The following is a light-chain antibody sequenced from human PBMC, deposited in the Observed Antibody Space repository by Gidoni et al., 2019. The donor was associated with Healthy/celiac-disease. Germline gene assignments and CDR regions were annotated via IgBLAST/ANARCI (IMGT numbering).Light chain of an antibody. V-gene: IGLV1-47*02. CDR2: SNN. Sequence: QSMLTQPPSASGTPGPRVTISCSGSRPNIGTNFVSWYKHLPGTAPTLLIHSNNERPSGVTERFSASKSGTAASLAISGLRSEDEADYYCAAWDDSMTGYVFGSGTKVNVL. CDR1: RPNIGTNF. J-gene: IGLJ1*01. CDR3: AAWDDSMTGYV.